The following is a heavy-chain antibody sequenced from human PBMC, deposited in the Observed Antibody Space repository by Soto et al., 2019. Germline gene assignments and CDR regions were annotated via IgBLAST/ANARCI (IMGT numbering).Heavy chain of an antibody. CDR1: GGSFRGYY. Sequence: SETLSLTCAVYGGSFRGYYWSWIRQPPGKGLEWIGEINHSGSTNYNPSLKSRVTISVDTSKHQFSLKLSSVTAADTAVYYCARRRLSLAAGTGRVDWFDPWGQGTLVTVSS. CDR2: INHSGST. J-gene: IGHJ5*02. CDR3: ARRRLSLAAGTGRVDWFDP. V-gene: IGHV4-34*01. D-gene: IGHD6-13*01.